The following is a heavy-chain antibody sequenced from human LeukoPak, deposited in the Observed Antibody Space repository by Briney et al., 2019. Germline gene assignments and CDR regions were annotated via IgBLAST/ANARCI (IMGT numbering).Heavy chain of an antibody. CDR3: ARDNSEGQWLVGNWFDP. CDR2: ISWNSGFI. D-gene: IGHD6-19*01. V-gene: IGHV3-9*01. Sequence: GRSLRLSCAASGFTFDDYAMHWVRQAPGKGLEWVSGISWNSGFIGYADSVKGRFTISRDNARNSLYLQMNSLRAEDTAVYYCARDNSEGQWLVGNWFDPWGQGTLVTVSS. J-gene: IGHJ5*02. CDR1: GFTFDDYA.